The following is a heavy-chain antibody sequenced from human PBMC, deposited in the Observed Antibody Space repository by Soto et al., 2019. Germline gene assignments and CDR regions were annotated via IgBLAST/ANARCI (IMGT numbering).Heavy chain of an antibody. D-gene: IGHD2-15*01. CDR3: TRARYCSGGTCFGNFFDP. J-gene: IGHJ5*02. V-gene: IGHV1-2*02. CDR2: ISPNSGGT. Sequence: ASVKISCKTSGYTFSGYYIHWVRQAPGQGLEWLGWISPNSGGTNYAQRFQGRVTMTRDTSSSTVYMEMSRLTSDDTAVYYCTRARYCSGGTCFGNFFDPWGQGTLVTVSS. CDR1: GYTFSGYY.